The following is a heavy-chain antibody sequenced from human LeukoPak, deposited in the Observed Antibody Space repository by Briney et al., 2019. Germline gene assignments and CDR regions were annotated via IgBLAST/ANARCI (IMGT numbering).Heavy chain of an antibody. CDR2: ISGSGGST. Sequence: TGGSLRLSCAASGFTFSSYAMSWVRQAPGKGLEWVSAISGSGGSTYYADSVKGRFTISRDNSKNTLYLQMNSLRAEDTAVYYCAKAGAARPHLYYFDYWGQGTLVTVSS. V-gene: IGHV3-23*01. CDR3: AKAGAARPHLYYFDY. J-gene: IGHJ4*02. D-gene: IGHD6-6*01. CDR1: GFTFSSYA.